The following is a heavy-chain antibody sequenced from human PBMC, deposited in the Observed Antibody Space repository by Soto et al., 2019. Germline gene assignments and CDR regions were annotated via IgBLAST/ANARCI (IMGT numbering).Heavy chain of an antibody. J-gene: IGHJ4*02. CDR2: IIPIFGTA. CDR1: GGTFSSYA. V-gene: IGHV1-69*13. CDR3: ASDYCSGTSCYSRAFDY. Sequence: SVKVSCKASGGTFSSYAISWVRQAPGQGLEWMGGIIPIFGTANYAQKFQGRVTITADESTSTAYMELSSLRSEDTAVYYCASDYCSGTSCYSRAFDYWGQGTLVTVSS. D-gene: IGHD2-2*01.